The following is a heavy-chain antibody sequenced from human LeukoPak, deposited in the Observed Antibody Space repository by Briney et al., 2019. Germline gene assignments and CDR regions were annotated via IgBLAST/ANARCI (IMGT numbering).Heavy chain of an antibody. V-gene: IGHV1-2*02. D-gene: IGHD5-12*01. Sequence: ASVKVSCKASGYTFTGNYIHWVRQAPGQGLEWMAWINPNSGGTNYAQRFQGRVTMTRDTSISTAYMELSRLRSDDTAVYYCARDTATINYYYGMDVWGQGTTVTVSS. J-gene: IGHJ6*02. CDR2: INPNSGGT. CDR3: ARDTATINYYYGMDV. CDR1: GYTFTGNY.